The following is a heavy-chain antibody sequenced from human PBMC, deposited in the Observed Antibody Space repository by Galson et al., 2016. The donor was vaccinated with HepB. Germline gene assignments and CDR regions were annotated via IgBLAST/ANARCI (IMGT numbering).Heavy chain of an antibody. V-gene: IGHV3-48*02. CDR1: GLTFGSHT. Sequence: SLRLSCAASGLTFGSHTMNWVRQAPGKGLEWVSYISSSSRTVYYADSVKGRFTISRDNAKNSLYLLMNRLSDEDKAVYYCARGAMVLGSRSFDYWGQGTLVTVSS. CDR3: ARGAMVLGSRSFDY. CDR2: ISSSSRTV. D-gene: IGHD3-10*01. J-gene: IGHJ4*02.